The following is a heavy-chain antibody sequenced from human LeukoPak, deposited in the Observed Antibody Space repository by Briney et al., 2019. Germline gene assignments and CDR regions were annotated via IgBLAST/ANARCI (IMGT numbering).Heavy chain of an antibody. CDR2: ISSSGSTI. Sequence: GGSLRLSCAASGFTFSGYEMNWVRQAPGKGLEWVSYISSSGSTIYYADSVKGLFTISRDNAKNSLYLQMNSLRAEDTAVYYCARGTYPYDILTGYLYWGQGTLVTVSS. CDR1: GFTFSGYE. D-gene: IGHD3-9*01. J-gene: IGHJ4*02. V-gene: IGHV3-48*03. CDR3: ARGTYPYDILTGYLY.